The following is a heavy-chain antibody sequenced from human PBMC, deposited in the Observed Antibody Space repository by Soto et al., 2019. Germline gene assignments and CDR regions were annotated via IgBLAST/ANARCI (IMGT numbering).Heavy chain of an antibody. CDR1: GFTFSSYG. CDR2: IWYDGSNK. J-gene: IGHJ4*02. Sequence: GGSLRLSCAASGFTFSSYGMHWVRQAPGKGLEWVAVIWYDGSNKYYADSVKGRFTISRDNSKSTLYLQMDSLRAEDTAVYYCARGPENIPSYDFWSGSLLDFDYWGQGTLVTVSS. D-gene: IGHD3-3*01. CDR3: ARGPENIPSYDFWSGSLLDFDY. V-gene: IGHV3-33*01.